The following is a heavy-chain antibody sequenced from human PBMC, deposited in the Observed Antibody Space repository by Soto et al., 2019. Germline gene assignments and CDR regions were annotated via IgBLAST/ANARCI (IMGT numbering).Heavy chain of an antibody. V-gene: IGHV4-31*03. D-gene: IGHD4-17*01. CDR2: IYYSGST. CDR1: GGSISSGGYY. J-gene: IGHJ4*02. Sequence: QVQLQESGPGLVKPSQTLSLTCTVSGGSISSGGYYWSWIRQHPGKGLEWIGYIYYSGSTYYNPSLKSRVPIPVDTSTNQCSLKLSSVTAADTAVYYCARGPSKYGDYHFDYWGQGTLVTVSS. CDR3: ARGPSKYGDYHFDY.